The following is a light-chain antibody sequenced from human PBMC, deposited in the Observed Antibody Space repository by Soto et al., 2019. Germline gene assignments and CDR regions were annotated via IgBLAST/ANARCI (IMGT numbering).Light chain of an antibody. CDR3: QQYGSSPLT. CDR2: GAS. V-gene: IGKV3-20*01. Sequence: EIVLTQSPGTLSLSPGERATLSCRASQSVSSSFLAWYQQKPGQAPRLLIYGASSRATGIPDRFSGSGSGTDLTLTISRLEPGDVGVYYCQQYGSSPLTFGGGTKVEIK. CDR1: QSVSSSF. J-gene: IGKJ4*01.